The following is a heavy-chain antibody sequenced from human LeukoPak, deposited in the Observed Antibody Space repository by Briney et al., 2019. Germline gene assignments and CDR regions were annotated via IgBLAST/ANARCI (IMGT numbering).Heavy chain of an antibody. V-gene: IGHV4-31*03. J-gene: IGHJ4*02. Sequence: SQTLSLTCTVSGGSISSGGYYWNWIRQHPGKGLEWIGYIYYSGSTYYNPSLKSRVTISVDTSKNQFSLKLSSVTAADTAVYYCARGAYDFSSSWYLDYWGQGTLVTVSS. CDR3: ARGAYDFSSSWYLDY. D-gene: IGHD6-13*01. CDR2: IYYSGST. CDR1: GGSISSGGYY.